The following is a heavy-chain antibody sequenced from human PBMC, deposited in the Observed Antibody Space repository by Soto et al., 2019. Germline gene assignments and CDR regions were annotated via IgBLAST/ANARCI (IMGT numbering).Heavy chain of an antibody. CDR2: IYYSGST. J-gene: IGHJ6*02. V-gene: IGHV4-39*01. CDR1: GGSISSSSYY. Sequence: QLQLQESGPGLVKPSETLSLTCTVSGGSISSSSYYWGWIRQPPGKGLEWIGSIYYSGSTYSNPSLKSRVTISVDTSKNQFSLKLSSVTAADTAVYYCARLNYGDYGAYGIDVWGQGTTVTVSS. D-gene: IGHD4-17*01. CDR3: ARLNYGDYGAYGIDV.